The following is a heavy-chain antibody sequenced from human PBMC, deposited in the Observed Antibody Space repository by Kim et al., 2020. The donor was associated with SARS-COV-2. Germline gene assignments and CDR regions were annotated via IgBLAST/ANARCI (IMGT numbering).Heavy chain of an antibody. CDR1: GFTFSSYS. Sequence: GGSLRLSCAASGFTFSSYSMNWVRQAPGKGLEWVSYISSSSSIIYYADSVKGRFTISRDNAKKSLYLQMNSLRDEDTAVYYCAREIGGKYSYGYEPDYWGQGTLVTVSS. CDR2: ISSSSSII. CDR3: AREIGGKYSYGYEPDY. V-gene: IGHV3-48*02. J-gene: IGHJ4*02. D-gene: IGHD5-18*01.